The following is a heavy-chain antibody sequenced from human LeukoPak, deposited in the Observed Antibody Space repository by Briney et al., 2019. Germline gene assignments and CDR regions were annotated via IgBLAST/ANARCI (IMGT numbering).Heavy chain of an antibody. CDR3: ARTRGLRWSYFDY. CDR1: GGSFSGYY. CDR2: INHSGST. Sequence: SETLSLTRAVYGGSFSGYYWSWIRQPPGKGLEWIGEINHSGSTNYNPSLKSRVTISVDTSKNQFSLKLSSVTAADTAVYYCARTRGLRWSYFDYWGQGTLVTVSS. V-gene: IGHV4-34*01. J-gene: IGHJ4*02. D-gene: IGHD4-23*01.